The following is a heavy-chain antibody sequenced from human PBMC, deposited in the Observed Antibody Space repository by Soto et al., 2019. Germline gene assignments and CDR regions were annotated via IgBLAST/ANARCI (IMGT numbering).Heavy chain of an antibody. V-gene: IGHV3-7*03. D-gene: IGHD1-20*01. J-gene: IGHJ6*02. Sequence: ESGGGLVQPGGSLRLSCAASGFSFGSYWMSWVRQAPGKGLEWVANIKRDGSEKYYVDSVKGRFTISRDNGKNTLYVQMNSLRGEDTAVYYCARAVTGSLHYYGMDVWGQGTTVIVSS. CDR1: GFSFGSYW. CDR2: IKRDGSEK. CDR3: ARAVTGSLHYYGMDV.